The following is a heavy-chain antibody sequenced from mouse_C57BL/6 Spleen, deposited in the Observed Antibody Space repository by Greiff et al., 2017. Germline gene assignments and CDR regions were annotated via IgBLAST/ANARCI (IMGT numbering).Heavy chain of an antibody. CDR3: ARSERTATDYYAMDY. CDR1: GYTFTSYG. Sequence: VQLVESGAELARPGASVKLSCKASGYTFTSYGISWVKQRTGQGLEWIGEIYPRSGNTYYNEKFKGKATLTADKSSSTAYMELRSLTSEDSAVYFCARSERTATDYYAMDYWGQGTSVTVSS. V-gene: IGHV1-81*01. J-gene: IGHJ4*01. D-gene: IGHD3-3*01. CDR2: IYPRSGNT.